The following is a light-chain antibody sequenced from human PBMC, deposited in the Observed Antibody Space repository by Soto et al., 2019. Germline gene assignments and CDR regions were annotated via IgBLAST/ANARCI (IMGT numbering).Light chain of an antibody. CDR2: LNSDGSH. V-gene: IGLV4-69*01. Sequence: QYVLTQSPSASASLGASVKLTCTLSSGHSSYTIAWHQQQPEKGPRYLMRLNSDGSHTKGDGIPDRFSGSSSGAERYLIISSLQSEDEADYYCQTWGTGIRVFGGGTKVTVL. CDR1: SGHSSYT. J-gene: IGLJ3*02. CDR3: QTWGTGIRV.